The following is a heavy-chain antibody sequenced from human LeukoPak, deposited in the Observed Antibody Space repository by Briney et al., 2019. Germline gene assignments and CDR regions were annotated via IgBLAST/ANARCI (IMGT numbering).Heavy chain of an antibody. D-gene: IGHD4-11*01. V-gene: IGHV4-59*01. CDR3: ACYSILGRTFDC. J-gene: IGHJ4*02. CDR1: GASMNDYY. Sequence: SETLSLTCTVSGASMNDYYWSGIRQPPGKGLEWIGNVHYSFSSNFSPSLKSRVTISMDTSKSQFSLRLSSVTAADTAVYYCACYSILGRTFDCWGQGTLVTVSS. CDR2: VHYSFSS.